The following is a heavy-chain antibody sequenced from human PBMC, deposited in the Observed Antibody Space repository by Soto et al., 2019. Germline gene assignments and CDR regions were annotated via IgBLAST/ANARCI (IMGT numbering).Heavy chain of an antibody. J-gene: IGHJ4*02. CDR3: ARARTNYYNTSDYDF. CDR1: VCTFIRYY. D-gene: IGHD3-22*01. Sequence: GXSVKVSCKPSVCTFIRYYMHCVRQAPGQGLEWMGWNNPNSGDTNYAQKFQGRVTMTRDTSISTAYTELSRLRFDDTAVYYCARARTNYYNTSDYDFWGQGNLVTVSS. CDR2: NNPNSGDT. V-gene: IGHV1-2*02.